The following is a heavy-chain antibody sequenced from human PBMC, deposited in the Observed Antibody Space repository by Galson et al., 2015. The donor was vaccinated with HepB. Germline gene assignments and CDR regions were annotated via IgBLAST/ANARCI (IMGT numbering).Heavy chain of an antibody. Sequence: SLRLSCAASGFTFSSYGMHWVRQAPGKGLEWVAVIWYDGSNKYYADSVKGRFTISRDNSKNTLYLQMNSLRAEDTAVYYCARDSQIYGDYGDGTAPFYYYYYGMDVWGQGTTVTVSS. D-gene: IGHD4-17*01. J-gene: IGHJ6*02. CDR1: GFTFSSYG. V-gene: IGHV3-33*01. CDR3: ARDSQIYGDYGDGTAPFYYYYYGMDV. CDR2: IWYDGSNK.